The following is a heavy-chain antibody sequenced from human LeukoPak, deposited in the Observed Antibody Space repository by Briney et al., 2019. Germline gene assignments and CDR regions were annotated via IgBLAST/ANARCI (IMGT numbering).Heavy chain of an antibody. Sequence: PGGSLRLSCAASGFTFDDYGMHWVRQAPGKGLEWVSGINWNSGRIGYADSVKGRFTISRDNAKNSPYLQMNSLRAEDTALYYCARGGGWLQQIDYWGQGTLVTVSS. J-gene: IGHJ4*02. D-gene: IGHD5-24*01. CDR3: ARGGGWLQQIDY. V-gene: IGHV3-9*01. CDR1: GFTFDDYG. CDR2: INWNSGRI.